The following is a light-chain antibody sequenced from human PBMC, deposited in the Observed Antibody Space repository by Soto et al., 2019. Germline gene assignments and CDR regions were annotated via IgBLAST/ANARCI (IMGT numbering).Light chain of an antibody. Sequence: QSVLTQPPSASGTPGQRVTISCSGSSSNIGSNYVYWYQQLPGTAPKLIIYRNNQRPSGVPDRFSGSKSGTSASLAISGLRSEDEADYYCAAWDDSLSGRLVFGGGTKLTVL. CDR3: AAWDDSLSGRLV. J-gene: IGLJ2*01. CDR1: SSNIGSNY. V-gene: IGLV1-47*01. CDR2: RNN.